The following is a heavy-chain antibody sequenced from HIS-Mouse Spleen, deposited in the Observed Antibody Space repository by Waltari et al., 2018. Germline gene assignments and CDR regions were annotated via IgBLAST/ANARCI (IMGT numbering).Heavy chain of an antibody. CDR1: GGSIRSSSYY. Sequence: QLQLQESGPGLVKPSETLSLTCTVSGGSIRSSSYYWGWLRQPPGKGLEWIGSIYYSGSTYYNPSLKSRVTISVDTSKNQFSLKLSSVTAADTAVYYCARDNAFDIWGQGTMVTVSS. CDR2: IYYSGST. V-gene: IGHV4-39*07. J-gene: IGHJ3*02. CDR3: ARDNAFDI.